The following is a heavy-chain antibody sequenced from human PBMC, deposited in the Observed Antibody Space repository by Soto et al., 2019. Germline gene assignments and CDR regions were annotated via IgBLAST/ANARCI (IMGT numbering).Heavy chain of an antibody. J-gene: IGHJ6*02. CDR3: ARGTYGMDV. Sequence: GGSLRLSCAASGFTFSSYAMSWVRQAPGKGLEWVSAIRGSGGSTYYADSVKGRFTISRDNSQNTLYLQMNSLRAEDTAVYYCARGTYGMDVWGQGTTVTVSS. CDR1: GFTFSSYA. V-gene: IGHV3-23*01. CDR2: IRGSGGST.